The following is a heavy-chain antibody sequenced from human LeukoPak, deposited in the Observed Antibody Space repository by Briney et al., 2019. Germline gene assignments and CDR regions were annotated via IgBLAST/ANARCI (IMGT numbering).Heavy chain of an antibody. V-gene: IGHV4-59*01. CDR1: GGSISSYY. J-gene: IGHJ6*03. CDR2: IYYSGST. D-gene: IGHD3-22*01. Sequence: SETLSLTCTVSGGSISSYYWSWIRQPPGKGLEWIGNIYYSGSTNYNPSLKSRVTVSVDTSKNQFSLKLSSVTAADTAVYYCTRGSIAYYYMDVWGKGTTVTISS. CDR3: TRGSIAYYYMDV.